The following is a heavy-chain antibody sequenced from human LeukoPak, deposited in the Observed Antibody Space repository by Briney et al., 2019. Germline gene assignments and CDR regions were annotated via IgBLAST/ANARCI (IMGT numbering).Heavy chain of an antibody. V-gene: IGHV4-59*01. D-gene: IGHD2-2*03. CDR1: GGSISAYY. J-gene: IGHJ4*02. CDR3: ARDKPLRGNWIGNDY. Sequence: SETLSLTCTVSGGSISAYYWSWIRQPPGKTLEWIGYVSYTGNTDYNNYNPSLKSRVIISRDTSKNQFSLTMTSVTAADTAVYYCARDKPLRGNWIGNDYWGQGILVTVSS. CDR2: VSYTGNTDYN.